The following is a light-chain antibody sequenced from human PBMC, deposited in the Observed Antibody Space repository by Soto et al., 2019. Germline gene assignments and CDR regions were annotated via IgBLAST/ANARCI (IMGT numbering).Light chain of an antibody. CDR1: TGAVTSSHF. CDR3: LLAYSGARV. Sequence: QAVVTQEPSLTVSPGGTVTLTCGYSTGAVTSSHFPYWIQQKPGQAPRTLIYNTNNKHSWTPARFSGSLLGGKAALTLSGAQPEDEADYYCLLAYSGARVFGGGTKLTVL. V-gene: IGLV7-46*01. J-gene: IGLJ2*01. CDR2: NTN.